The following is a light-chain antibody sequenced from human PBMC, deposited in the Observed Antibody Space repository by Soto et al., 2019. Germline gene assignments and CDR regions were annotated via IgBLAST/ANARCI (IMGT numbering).Light chain of an antibody. CDR2: GAF. CDR3: QQVKSYPLT. CDR1: EDISRY. V-gene: IGKV1-9*01. Sequence: DIQVTHSPSFLSASVGDRVTITCRASEDISRYLAWYQQKPGKAPNLLIHGAFSLQSGVPSRFSGSGSGTDFTLTISSLQPEDFATYYCQQVKSYPLTFGGGTKVEIK. J-gene: IGKJ4*01.